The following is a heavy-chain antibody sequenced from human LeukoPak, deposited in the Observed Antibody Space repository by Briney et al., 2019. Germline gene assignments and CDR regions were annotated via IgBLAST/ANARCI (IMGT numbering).Heavy chain of an antibody. J-gene: IGHJ4*02. V-gene: IGHV3-23*01. D-gene: IGHD3-16*01. CDR2: IRSSGAGT. CDR3: ATDWGINF. CDR1: GFTFSSYA. Sequence: GGSLRLSCAASGFTFSSYAMNWVRQAPGKGLEWVSTIRSSGAGTYYADSVKGRFTISRDNSRNTLFLQMNSLRAEDSAVYYCATDWGINFWGQGTLVTVSS.